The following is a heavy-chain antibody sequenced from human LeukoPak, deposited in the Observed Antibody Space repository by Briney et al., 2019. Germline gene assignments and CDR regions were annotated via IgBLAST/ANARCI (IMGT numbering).Heavy chain of an antibody. CDR2: VFYSGTT. CDR1: IDSFTNYY. V-gene: IGHV4-59*05. Sequence: SETLSLTCAVYIDSFTNYYWNWIRQTPGKGLEWIGSVFYSGTTYFNPSLNSRLTISVDTSKNQFSLKLRSVTAADTAVYYCARSVRRGFNFDSWGQGTLVIVSS. CDR3: ARSVRRGFNFDS. D-gene: IGHD5-12*01. J-gene: IGHJ4*02.